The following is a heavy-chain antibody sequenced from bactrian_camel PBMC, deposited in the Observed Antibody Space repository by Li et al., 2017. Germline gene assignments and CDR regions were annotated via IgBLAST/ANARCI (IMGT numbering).Heavy chain of an antibody. Sequence: HVQLVESGGGSVKVGGSLLLSCAASGNTWTRGCIGWFRQVPGKEREGVAGIRTRAGTPYYANSVKGRFTISRDNAMNTLYLQMNSLKTEDTAMYYCAASSRVIGGIILALNVYNYWGQGTQVTVSS. D-gene: IGHD6*01. CDR3: AASSRVIGGIILALNVYNY. V-gene: IGHV3S63*01. J-gene: IGHJ4*01. CDR1: GNTWTRGC. CDR2: IRTRAGTP.